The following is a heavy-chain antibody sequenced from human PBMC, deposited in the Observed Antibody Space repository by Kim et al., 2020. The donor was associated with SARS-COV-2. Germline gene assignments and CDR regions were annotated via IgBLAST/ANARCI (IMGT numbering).Heavy chain of an antibody. CDR1: GFTFSSYA. Sequence: GGSLRLSCAASGFTFSSYAMSWVRQAPGKGLEWVSAISGSGGSTYYADSVKGRFTISRDNSKNTLYLQMNSLRAEDTAVYYCAKDYGRILEEAVAGTDYWGQGTLVTVSS. CDR3: AKDYGRILEEAVAGTDY. J-gene: IGHJ4*02. CDR2: ISGSGGST. D-gene: IGHD6-19*01. V-gene: IGHV3-23*01.